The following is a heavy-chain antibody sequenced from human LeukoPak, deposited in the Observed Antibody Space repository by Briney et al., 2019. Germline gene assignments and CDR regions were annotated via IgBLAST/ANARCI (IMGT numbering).Heavy chain of an antibody. Sequence: SETLSLTCTVYGGSISSYYWSWIRQPPGKGLEWIGYIYYSGSTNYNPSLKRRVTISVDTSKNQFSLKLSSVTAADTAVYYCARDEYNWFDPWGQGTLVTVFS. CDR1: GGSISSYY. CDR2: IYYSGST. CDR3: ARDEYNWFDP. V-gene: IGHV4-59*01. J-gene: IGHJ5*02.